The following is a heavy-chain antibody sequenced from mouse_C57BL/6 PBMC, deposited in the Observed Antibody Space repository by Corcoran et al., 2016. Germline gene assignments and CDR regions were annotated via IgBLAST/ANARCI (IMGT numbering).Heavy chain of an antibody. V-gene: IGHV14-1*01. CDR2: IDPEDGDT. D-gene: IGHD2-1*01. Sequence: EVQLQQSAAELVRPGASVKLSCTASGFNIKDYYMHWVKQRPEQGLEWIGRIDPEDGDTEYAPKFQGKATMTADTSSNTAYLQLSSLTSEDTAVYYCTAIYYGAMDYWGQGTSVTVSS. J-gene: IGHJ4*01. CDR3: TAIYYGAMDY. CDR1: GFNIKDYY.